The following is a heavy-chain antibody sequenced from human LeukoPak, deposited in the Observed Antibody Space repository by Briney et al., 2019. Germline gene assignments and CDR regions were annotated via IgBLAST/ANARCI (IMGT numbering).Heavy chain of an antibody. CDR3: ARVNYGSSTDYYYYGMDV. V-gene: IGHV3-30*03. J-gene: IGHJ6*02. Sequence: PGGSLRLSCAASGFTFSSYGMHWVRQAPGKGLEWAAVMSYDGSNKYFADSVKGRFTISRDNSKNTLYLQMNSLRAEDTAVYYCARVNYGSSTDYYYYGMDVWGQGTTVTVSS. D-gene: IGHD2-2*01. CDR2: MSYDGSNK. CDR1: GFTFSSYG.